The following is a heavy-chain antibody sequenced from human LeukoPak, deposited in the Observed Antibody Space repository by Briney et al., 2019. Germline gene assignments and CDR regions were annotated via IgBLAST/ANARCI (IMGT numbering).Heavy chain of an antibody. D-gene: IGHD2-8*01. CDR1: GFTFDDYG. CDR2: INRNGGST. V-gene: IGHV3-20*04. J-gene: IGHJ4*02. CDR3: ARGFRNGPFDC. Sequence: PGGSLRLSCEASGFTFDDYGMSWVRPPPGKGLEWVSGINRNGGSTDYADSVKGRFTISRDNAKNSHFLQMNSLRVEDTALYYCARGFRNGPFDCWGQGTLVTVSS.